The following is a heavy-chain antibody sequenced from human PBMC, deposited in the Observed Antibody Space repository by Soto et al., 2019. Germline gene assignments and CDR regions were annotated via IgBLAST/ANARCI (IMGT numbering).Heavy chain of an antibody. CDR2: IFPRDSDT. D-gene: IGHD3-22*01. Sequence: GESLKISCKGSGYNYDTYWIAWVRQMPGKGLEWMGIIFPRDSDTRYRPSFQGQVTISADRSTTTAYLQWYSLKASDTAMYYCARSYYPSSGYYYDMDYWGQGNLVTVSS. CDR3: ARSYYPSSGYYYDMDY. V-gene: IGHV5-51*01. J-gene: IGHJ4*02. CDR1: GYNYDTYW.